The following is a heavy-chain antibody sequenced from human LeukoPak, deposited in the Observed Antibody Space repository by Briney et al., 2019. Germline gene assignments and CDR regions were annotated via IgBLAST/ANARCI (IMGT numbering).Heavy chain of an antibody. CDR1: GGTFSSYA. Sequence: ASVKVSCKASGGTFSSYAISWVRQAPGQGLEWMGGIIPIFGTANYAQKFQGRVTITADKSTSTAYMELSSLRSEDTAVYYCASPVPRFRSWVRDAFDIWGQGTMVTVSS. V-gene: IGHV1-69*06. D-gene: IGHD6-13*01. J-gene: IGHJ3*02. CDR3: ASPVPRFRSWVRDAFDI. CDR2: IIPIFGTA.